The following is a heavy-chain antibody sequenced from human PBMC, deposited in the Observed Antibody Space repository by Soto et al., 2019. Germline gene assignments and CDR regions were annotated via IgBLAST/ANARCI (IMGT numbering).Heavy chain of an antibody. CDR1: GLTVSQNY. CDR3: VRHRPSGENYGMDV. J-gene: IGHJ6*02. Sequence: VQLVESGGGLIQPGGSLRLSCVASGLTVSQNYMAWVRQAPEMGPQWVSVLYAEGSTYYTEAVKGRFTISRDPSKNTLSLQMDGLRAEDTAVYYCVRHRPSGENYGMDVWGQGATVTVSS. V-gene: IGHV3-53*01. CDR2: LYAEGST. D-gene: IGHD1-26*01.